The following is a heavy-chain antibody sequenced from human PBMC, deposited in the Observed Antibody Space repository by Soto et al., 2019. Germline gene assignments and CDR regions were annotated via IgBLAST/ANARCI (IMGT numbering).Heavy chain of an antibody. V-gene: IGHV1-69*02. CDR2: IIPILGIA. CDR1: GGTFSSYT. CDR3: ARGGEWARYYFDY. Sequence: SVKVSCKASGGTFSSYTISWVRQAPGQGLEWMGRIIPILGIANYAQKFQGRVTITADKSTSTAYMELSSLRSEDTAVYYCARGGEWARYYFDYWGQGTLVTVSS. J-gene: IGHJ4*02. D-gene: IGHD3-10*01.